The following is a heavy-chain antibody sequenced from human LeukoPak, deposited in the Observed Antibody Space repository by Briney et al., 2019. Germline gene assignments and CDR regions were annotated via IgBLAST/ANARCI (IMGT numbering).Heavy chain of an antibody. J-gene: IGHJ4*02. CDR1: GGSFSGYY. V-gene: IGHV4-34*01. CDR2: INHSGST. CDR3: ARATRAYGSGRKFDY. D-gene: IGHD3-10*01. Sequence: SETLSLTCAVYGGSFSGYYWSWIRQPPGKGLEWIGEINHSGSTNYNPSLKSRVTISVDTSKNQFSLKLSSVTAADTAVYYCARATRAYGSGRKFDYWGQGTLVTVSS.